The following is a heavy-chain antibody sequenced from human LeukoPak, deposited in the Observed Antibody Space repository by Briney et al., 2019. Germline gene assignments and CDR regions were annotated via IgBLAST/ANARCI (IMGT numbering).Heavy chain of an antibody. CDR1: GFTFSSHG. CDR3: ARGRVSSSTWYSTYYYYFYMDV. J-gene: IGHJ6*03. CDR2: VDHTGST. D-gene: IGHD1-1*01. V-gene: IGHV4-59*11. Sequence: PGGTLRLSCAASGFTFSSHGMSWVRQAPGKGLEWIGYVDHTGSTNFNPSLNGRVSISRDTTKNLFSLRLRSVTAADTAVYFCARGRVSSSTWYSTYYYYFYMDVWGKGTTVTVSS.